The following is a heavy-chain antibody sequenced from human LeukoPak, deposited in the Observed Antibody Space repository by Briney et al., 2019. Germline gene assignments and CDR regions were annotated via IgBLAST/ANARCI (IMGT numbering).Heavy chain of an antibody. Sequence: GESLKISCKGSGYSFTSYWIGWVRQMPGKGLEWMGIIYPGDSDTNYSPSFQGHVTISADKSISTAYLQWSSLKASDTAMYYCAREYNWNFAPSFSWFDPWGQGTLVTVSS. V-gene: IGHV5-51*01. CDR1: GYSFTSYW. CDR2: IYPGDSDT. J-gene: IGHJ5*02. CDR3: AREYNWNFAPSFSWFDP. D-gene: IGHD1-7*01.